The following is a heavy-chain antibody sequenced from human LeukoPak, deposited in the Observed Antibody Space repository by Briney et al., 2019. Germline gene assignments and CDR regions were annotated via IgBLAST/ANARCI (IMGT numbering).Heavy chain of an antibody. CDR2: ISYDGSNK. CDR1: GFTFSSYA. V-gene: IGHV3-30-3*01. CDR3: ARDWNYDFWSGHSRHLG. Sequence: GGSLRLPCAASGFTFSSYAMHWVRQAPGKGLEWVAVISYDGSNKYYADPVKGRFTISRDNSKNTLYLQMNSLRAEDTAVYYCARDWNYDFWSGHSRHLGWGQGTLVTVSS. J-gene: IGHJ4*02. D-gene: IGHD3-3*01.